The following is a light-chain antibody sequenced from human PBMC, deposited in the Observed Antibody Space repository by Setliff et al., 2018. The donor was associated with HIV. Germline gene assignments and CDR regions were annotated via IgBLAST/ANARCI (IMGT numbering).Light chain of an antibody. J-gene: IGLJ1*01. CDR3: QSYDSSLSGYV. Sequence: QSVLTQPPSVSGAPGQRVTISCTGSSSNIGAGFDVHWYQQFPGTAPKLLIYSFTNRPSGVPDRFSGSKSGTSASLAIAGLQAEDEVDYYCQSYDSSLSGYVFGTGTKVTVL. V-gene: IGLV1-40*01. CDR1: SSNIGAGFD. CDR2: SFT.